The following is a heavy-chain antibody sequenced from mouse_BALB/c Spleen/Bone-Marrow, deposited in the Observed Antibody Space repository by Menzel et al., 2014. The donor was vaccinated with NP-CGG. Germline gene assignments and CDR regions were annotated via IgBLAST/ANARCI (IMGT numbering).Heavy chain of an antibody. Sequence: VHLVESGPGLVAPSQSLSITCTVSGFSLTGYGVSWVRQPPGKGLEWLGMIWGDGSTDYNSALKSRLSTSKDNSKSQVFLKMNSLQTDDTARYYCARDSFLITRALDYWGQGTSVTVSS. CDR2: IWGDGST. V-gene: IGHV2-6-7*01. CDR1: GFSLTGYG. J-gene: IGHJ4*01. D-gene: IGHD2-4*01. CDR3: ARDSFLITRALDY.